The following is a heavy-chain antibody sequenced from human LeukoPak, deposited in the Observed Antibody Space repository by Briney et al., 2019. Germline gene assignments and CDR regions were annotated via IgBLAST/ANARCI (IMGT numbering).Heavy chain of an antibody. CDR3: ATEGHVLLPFQH. J-gene: IGHJ1*01. V-gene: IGHV1-24*01. CDR2: FDPEDGET. D-gene: IGHD3-10*01. Sequence: GASVKVSCKVSGYTLTELSMHWVRPAPGKGLEWMGGFDPEDGETIYAQKFQGRVTMTEDTSTDTAYMEMSSLRSEDTAVYYCATEGHVLLPFQHWGQGTLVTVSS. CDR1: GYTLTELS.